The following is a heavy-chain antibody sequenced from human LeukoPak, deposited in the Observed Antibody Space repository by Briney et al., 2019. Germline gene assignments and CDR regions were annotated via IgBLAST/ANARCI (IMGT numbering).Heavy chain of an antibody. CDR3: AKDLTGPYFDWLLIDSFDY. CDR1: GFTVSSNS. CDR2: IYSDNT. Sequence: GGSLRLSCTVSGFTVSSNSMSWVRQAPGKGLEWVSFIYSDNTHYSDSVKGRFTISRDNSKNTLYLQMNSLRAEDTAVYYCAKDLTGPYFDWLLIDSFDYWGQGTLVTVSS. V-gene: IGHV3-53*01. D-gene: IGHD3-9*01. J-gene: IGHJ4*02.